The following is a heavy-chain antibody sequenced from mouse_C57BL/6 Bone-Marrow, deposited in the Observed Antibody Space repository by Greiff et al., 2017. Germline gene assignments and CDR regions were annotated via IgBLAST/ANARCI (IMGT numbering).Heavy chain of an antibody. V-gene: IGHV1-82*01. CDR2: IYPGDGDT. CDR3: ARSRRLRQYFDV. J-gene: IGHJ1*03. CDR1: GYAFSSSW. Sequence: VKLQESGPELVKPGASVKISCKASGYAFSSSWMNWVKQRPGKGLEWIGRIYPGDGDTNYNGKFKGKATLTADKSSSTAYMQLSSLTSEDSAVYFCARSRRLRQYFDVWGTGTTVTVSS. D-gene: IGHD1-2*01.